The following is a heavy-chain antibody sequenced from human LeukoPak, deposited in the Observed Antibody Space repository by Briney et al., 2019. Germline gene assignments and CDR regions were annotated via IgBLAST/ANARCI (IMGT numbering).Heavy chain of an antibody. Sequence: ASEKVSCKASGYTFTGYYMHWVRQAPGQGLEWMGWINPNSGGTNYAQKFQGRVTMTRDTSISTAYMELSRLRSDDTAVYYCARGSLDTAMVIPYWGQGTLVTVSS. V-gene: IGHV1-2*02. CDR3: ARGSLDTAMVIPY. CDR1: GYTFTGYY. D-gene: IGHD5-18*01. J-gene: IGHJ4*02. CDR2: INPNSGGT.